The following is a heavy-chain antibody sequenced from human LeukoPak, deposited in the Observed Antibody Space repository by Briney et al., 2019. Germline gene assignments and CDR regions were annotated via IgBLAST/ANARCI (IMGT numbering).Heavy chain of an antibody. D-gene: IGHD4-17*01. CDR2: IYYSGST. CDR1: SGSFTSGGYY. CDR3: ARQDYGDYGLDY. J-gene: IGHJ4*02. V-gene: IGHV4-61*08. Sequence: SETLSLTCTVSSGSFTSGGYYWSWIRQHPGKGLEWIGYIYYSGSTNYNPSLKSRVTISVDTSKNQFSLKLSSVTAADTAVYYCARQDYGDYGLDYWGQGTLVTVSS.